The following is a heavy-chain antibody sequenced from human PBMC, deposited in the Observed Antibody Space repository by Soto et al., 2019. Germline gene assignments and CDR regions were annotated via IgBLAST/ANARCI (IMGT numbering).Heavy chain of an antibody. CDR2: LIGSGRST. Sequence: GSLRLSCPAAGFTFRTYTMSWVPQAPGKGLEWGAALIGSGRSTYYAESVRGGITLSRDNSRNTLSLQMTSLRAEDTAIYYCAKEGSSSMFLFDNWGQGTLVTVSS. D-gene: IGHD6-6*01. CDR3: AKEGSSSMFLFDN. V-gene: IGHV3-23*01. J-gene: IGHJ4*02. CDR1: GFTFRTYT.